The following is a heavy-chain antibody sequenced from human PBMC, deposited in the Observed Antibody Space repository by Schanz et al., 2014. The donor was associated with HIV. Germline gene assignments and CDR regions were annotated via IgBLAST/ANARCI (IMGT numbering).Heavy chain of an antibody. CDR2: IRQDGGQT. D-gene: IGHD1-26*01. J-gene: IGHJ6*02. Sequence: EVQLVESGGGLVPPGGSLRLSCAASGFTFNTYWMTWVRQAPGKGLQWVANIRQDGGQTYYVDSVKGRFTISRDNTKNSLYLQMNSLRAEDTAVYYCAKIISGSPYYYYGLDVWGLGTTVTVSS. V-gene: IGHV3-7*01. CDR1: GFTFNTYW. CDR3: AKIISGSPYYYYGLDV.